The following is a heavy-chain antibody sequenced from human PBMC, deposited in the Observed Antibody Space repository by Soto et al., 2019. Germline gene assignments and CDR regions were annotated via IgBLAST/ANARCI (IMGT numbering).Heavy chain of an antibody. D-gene: IGHD3-22*01. CDR1: GFTFSSYA. CDR3: AIRASYYDSSGYFDY. J-gene: IGHJ4*02. Sequence: GGSLRLSCSASGFTFSSYAMHWVRQAPGKGLEYVSSISTNGSSTSYADSVRGRFTISRDNAKNTLYLQMNSLRAEDTAVYYCAIRASYYDSSGYFDYWGQGTLVTVSS. V-gene: IGHV3-64*04. CDR2: ISTNGSST.